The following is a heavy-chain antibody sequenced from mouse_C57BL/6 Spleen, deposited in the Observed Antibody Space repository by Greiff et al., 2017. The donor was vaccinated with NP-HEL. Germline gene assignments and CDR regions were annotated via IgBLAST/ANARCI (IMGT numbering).Heavy chain of an antibody. Sequence: EVKVVESGGGLVKPGGSLKLSCAASGFTFSDYGMHWVRQAPEKGLEWVAYISSGSSTIYYADTVQGRFTISRDNAKNTLFRQMTSLRSEDTAMYYCARRYYGSSYYLDDWGQGTTLTVSS. D-gene: IGHD1-1*01. CDR2: ISSGSSTI. CDR3: ARRYYGSSYYLDD. CDR1: GFTFSDYG. V-gene: IGHV5-17*01. J-gene: IGHJ2*01.